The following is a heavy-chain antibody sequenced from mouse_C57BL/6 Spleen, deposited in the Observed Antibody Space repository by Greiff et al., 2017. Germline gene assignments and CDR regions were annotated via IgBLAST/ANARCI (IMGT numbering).Heavy chain of an antibody. Sequence: DVKLVESGGGLVKPGGSLKLSCAASGFTFRDYGMHWFRPAPEKGMARVAYISSGSIPIYSADTVQGRFTISRDNAQNTLFLQMTSLRSEDTAMYYCARLYYGSSYVGDYAMDYWGQGTSVTFSS. J-gene: IGHJ4*01. CDR3: ARLYYGSSYVGDYAMDY. D-gene: IGHD1-1*01. CDR2: ISSGSIPI. V-gene: IGHV5-17*01. CDR1: GFTFRDYG.